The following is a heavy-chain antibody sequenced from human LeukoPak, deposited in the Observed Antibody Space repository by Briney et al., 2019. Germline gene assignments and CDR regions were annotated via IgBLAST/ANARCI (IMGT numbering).Heavy chain of an antibody. J-gene: IGHJ4*02. D-gene: IGHD4-17*01. CDR3: ARGSSTTVTTLDY. CDR1: GFTFGSYG. CDR2: ISYDGSKE. V-gene: IGHV3-30*03. Sequence: PGGSLRLSCAASGFTFGSYGMHWVRQAPGKGLEWVAVISYDGSKEYYVDSVKGRFIISRDNSKNTLYLQMNSLRVEDTAVYYCARGSSTTVTTLDYWGQGTLVTVSS.